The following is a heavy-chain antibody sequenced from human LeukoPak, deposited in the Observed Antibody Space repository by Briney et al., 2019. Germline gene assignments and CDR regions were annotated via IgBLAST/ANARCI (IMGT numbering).Heavy chain of an antibody. V-gene: IGHV4-38-2*02. J-gene: IGHJ6*03. Sequence: PSETLSLTCTVSGYSISSGYYWGWIRQPPGKGLEWTGSIDHSGSTYYNPSLKSRITISVDTSKNQFSLKLSSVTAADTAVYYCARDESGYDSVPYYYYMDVWGKGTTVTISS. CDR2: IDHSGST. D-gene: IGHD5-12*01. CDR1: GYSISSGYY. CDR3: ARDESGYDSVPYYYYMDV.